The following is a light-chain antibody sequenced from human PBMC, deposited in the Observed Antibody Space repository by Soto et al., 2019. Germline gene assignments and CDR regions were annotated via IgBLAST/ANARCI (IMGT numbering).Light chain of an antibody. Sequence: QSVLTQTPSASGTPGQRVTISCSGSSSNIGSNTVNWYQQLPGTAPKLLIYSINQRPSGVPDRFSASKSGTSASLAISGLQSEDEADYYCAAWDDSLNGLIFGGGTKLTVL. V-gene: IGLV1-44*01. CDR3: AAWDDSLNGLI. J-gene: IGLJ2*01. CDR1: SSNIGSNT. CDR2: SIN.